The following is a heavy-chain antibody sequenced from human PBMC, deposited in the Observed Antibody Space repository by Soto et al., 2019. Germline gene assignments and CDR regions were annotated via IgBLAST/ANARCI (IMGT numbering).Heavy chain of an antibody. D-gene: IGHD3-22*01. CDR3: AKDQGVGITMIVVVSAFDI. CDR1: GFTFSSYG. CDR2: ISYDGSNK. Sequence: GGSLRLSCAASGFTFSSYGMHWVRQAPGKGLEWVAVISYDGSNKHYADSVKGRFTISRDNSKNTLYLQMNSLRAEDTAVYYCAKDQGVGITMIVVVSAFDIWGQGTMVTVSS. J-gene: IGHJ3*02. V-gene: IGHV3-30*18.